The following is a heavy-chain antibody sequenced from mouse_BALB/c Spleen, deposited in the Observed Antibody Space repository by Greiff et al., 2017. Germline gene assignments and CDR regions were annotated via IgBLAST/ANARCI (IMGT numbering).Heavy chain of an antibody. CDR1: GYTFTSYW. CDR2: IYPGNSDT. CDR3: TRGLLTLYVDY. Sequence: EVQRVESGTVLARPGASVKMSCKASGYTFTSYWMHWVKQRPGQGLEWIGAIYPGNSDTSYNQKFKGKAKLTAVTSTSTAYMELSSLTNEDSAVYYCTRGLLTLYVDYWGQGTTLTVSS. D-gene: IGHD2-3*01. J-gene: IGHJ2*01. V-gene: IGHV1-5*01.